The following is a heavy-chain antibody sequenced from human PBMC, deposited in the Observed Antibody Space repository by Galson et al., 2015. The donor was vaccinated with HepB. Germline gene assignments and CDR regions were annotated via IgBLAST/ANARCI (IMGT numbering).Heavy chain of an antibody. Sequence: ISGDSVSSNSAAWNWIRQSPSRGLEWLGRTYYRSKWYNDYAVSVKSRITINPDTSKNQFSLQLNSVTPEDTAVYYCARFDVDTAMVDYYYYGMDVWGQGTTVTVSS. CDR2: TYYRSKWYN. CDR1: GDSVSSNSAA. D-gene: IGHD5-18*01. J-gene: IGHJ6*02. CDR3: ARFDVDTAMVDYYYYGMDV. V-gene: IGHV6-1*01.